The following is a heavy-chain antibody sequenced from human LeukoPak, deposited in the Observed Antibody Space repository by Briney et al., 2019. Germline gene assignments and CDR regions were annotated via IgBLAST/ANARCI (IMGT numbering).Heavy chain of an antibody. J-gene: IGHJ4*02. CDR2: IISIFGTA. D-gene: IGHD6-19*01. CDR1: GGTFIRYA. Sequence: SVKVSCKGSGGTFIRYAISGVRQAPGQGLEWMGGIISIFGTAHNAQRIQGGVTITADKSKSTLYMEPSSLRSEDTAVYYCARDPEIETGYSSGSPIGYWGQGTLVTVSS. V-gene: IGHV1-69*06. CDR3: ARDPEIETGYSSGSPIGY.